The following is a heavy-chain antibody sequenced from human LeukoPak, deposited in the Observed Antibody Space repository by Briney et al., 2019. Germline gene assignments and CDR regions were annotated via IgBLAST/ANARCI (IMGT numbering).Heavy chain of an antibody. CDR2: ISTYTGYS. Sequence: ASVKVSCKASGYTFTSPGISWVRQAPGQGLEWMGWISTYTGYSKYAQNLQGRVTMTADTSTSTAYMELSSLRSDDTAMYYCAKNSSGGYSDYWGQGTLVTVSS. V-gene: IGHV1-18*01. CDR3: AKNSSGGYSDY. D-gene: IGHD6-19*01. CDR1: GYTFTSPG. J-gene: IGHJ4*02.